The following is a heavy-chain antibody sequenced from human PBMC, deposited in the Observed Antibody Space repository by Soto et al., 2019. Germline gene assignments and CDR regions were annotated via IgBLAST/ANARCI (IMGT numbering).Heavy chain of an antibody. CDR1: GCSLNNAW. V-gene: IGHV3-23*01. J-gene: IGHJ4*02. Sequence: WGSMRLSWAACGCSLNNAWMSLSRQAPGKGLECLSAIRGNGADTSCAGTGMGRFTIARDNSQDTLFLQINSLRADDTAVYYCGKERRGSCWFVCSYWGQGILVTVSS. CDR2: IRGNGADT. D-gene: IGHD6-19*01. CDR3: GKERRGSCWFVCSY.